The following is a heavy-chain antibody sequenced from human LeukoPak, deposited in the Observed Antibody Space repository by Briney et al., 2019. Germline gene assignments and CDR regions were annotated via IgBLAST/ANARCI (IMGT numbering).Heavy chain of an antibody. CDR1: GYTFSVYG. CDR3: ARAPYYYDSSGFDY. Sequence: GASVKVSCKASGYTFSVYGITWVRQAPGQGLEWMGWISPYNGNTNYAQKLQGRVTMTRDTSISTAYMELSRLRSDDTAVYYCARAPYYYDSSGFDYWGQGTLVTVSS. CDR2: ISPYNGNT. J-gene: IGHJ4*02. D-gene: IGHD3-22*01. V-gene: IGHV1-18*01.